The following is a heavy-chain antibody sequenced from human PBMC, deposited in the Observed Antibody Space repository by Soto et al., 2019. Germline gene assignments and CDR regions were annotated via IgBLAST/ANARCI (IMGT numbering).Heavy chain of an antibody. Sequence: QVQLQQWGAGLLKPSETLSLTCAVYGGSFSGYYWSWIRQPPGKGLEWIGEINHSGSTNYNPSLKSRVTISVDTSTNQFSLKLSSVTAADTAVYYCARTGGITMVRGDLGYWGQGTLVTVSS. V-gene: IGHV4-34*01. CDR1: GGSFSGYY. J-gene: IGHJ4*02. D-gene: IGHD3-10*01. CDR2: INHSGST. CDR3: ARTGGITMVRGDLGY.